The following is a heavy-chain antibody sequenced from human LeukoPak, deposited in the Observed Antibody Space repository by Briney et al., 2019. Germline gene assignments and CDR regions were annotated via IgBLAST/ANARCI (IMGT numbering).Heavy chain of an antibody. Sequence: KPSETLSLTCTVSGVSISGYYWSWIRQSPGKGLEWIGYIYDTGNTNYIPSLERRVTISVDTSKNQFSLKLDSLTAADTAVYYCARGLRYSSGSNWFDPWGQGTLVTVSS. CDR2: IYDTGNT. D-gene: IGHD6-19*01. J-gene: IGHJ5*02. CDR3: ARGLRYSSGSNWFDP. V-gene: IGHV4-59*01. CDR1: GVSISGYY.